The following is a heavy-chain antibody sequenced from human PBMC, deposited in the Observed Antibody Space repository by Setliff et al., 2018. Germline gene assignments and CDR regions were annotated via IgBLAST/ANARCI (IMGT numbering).Heavy chain of an antibody. J-gene: IGHJ5*01. CDR3: ARGRNVAARLLDS. CDR2: INHRGST. D-gene: IGHD6-6*01. Sequence: SETLSLTCAAYGGTFSDYHWTWIRQSPEKGLEWIGEINHRGSTNYNPSLKSRVTISLDTSKNQFSLRLSSVTAADTAVYYCARGRNVAARLLDSWGQGTLVTVSS. CDR1: GGTFSDYH. V-gene: IGHV4-34*01.